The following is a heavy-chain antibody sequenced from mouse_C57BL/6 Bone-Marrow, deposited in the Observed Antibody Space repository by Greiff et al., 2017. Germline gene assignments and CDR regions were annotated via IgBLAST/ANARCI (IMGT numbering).Heavy chain of an antibody. CDR3: ARLSY. V-gene: IGHV1-61*01. CDR2: IYPSDSAP. Sequence: VQLQQPGAELVRPGSSVKLSCTASGYTFTSYWMDWVKQRPGQGLEWIGNIYPSDSAPHSNQKFKDKATLTVDKSSSTAYMQLSSLTSEDSAVYYCARLSYWGQGTSVTVSS. J-gene: IGHJ4*01. CDR1: GYTFTSYW.